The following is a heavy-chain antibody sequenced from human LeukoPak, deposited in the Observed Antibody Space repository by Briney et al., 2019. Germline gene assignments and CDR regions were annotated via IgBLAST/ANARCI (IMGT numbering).Heavy chain of an antibody. CDR1: GGSINSYY. J-gene: IGHJ6*03. Sequence: SETLSLTCTVSGGSINSYYWSWIRQPPGKGLECIGYIHYTGSTNYNPSLKSRVTISVDTSKSQFSLKLSSVAAADTAVYYCAREWQQLVPNYYYYYMDVWGKGTTVTISS. D-gene: IGHD6-13*01. CDR3: AREWQQLVPNYYYYYMDV. V-gene: IGHV4-59*12. CDR2: IHYTGST.